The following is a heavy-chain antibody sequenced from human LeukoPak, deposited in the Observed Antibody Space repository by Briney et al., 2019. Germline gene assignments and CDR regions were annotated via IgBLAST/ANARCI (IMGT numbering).Heavy chain of an antibody. CDR1: GYTFTIYG. D-gene: IGHD5-18*01. Sequence: RASVTVSCKASGYTFTIYGICWVRQAPGQGHEWMGWISAYNGNTNYAQKLHGRVTMTTDTSTSTAYMELRSLRSDDTAVYYCARGVMDTAMAPFDYWGQGTLVTVSS. V-gene: IGHV1-18*01. CDR3: ARGVMDTAMAPFDY. J-gene: IGHJ4*02. CDR2: ISAYNGNT.